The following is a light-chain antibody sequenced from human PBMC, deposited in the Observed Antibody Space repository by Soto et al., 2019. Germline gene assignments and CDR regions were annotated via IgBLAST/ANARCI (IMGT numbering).Light chain of an antibody. J-gene: IGKJ1*01. V-gene: IGKV1-39*01. CDR3: QQTYSSPWT. CDR1: QTISNY. CDR2: AAS. Sequence: DIQMTQSPSSLSASVGDKVTIACRASQTISNYLNWYQQKPGQAPKFLIYAASSLQSGVPSRFSGSGSGADFTLTISRLQPEDFATYYCQQTYSSPWTFGQGTKVEI.